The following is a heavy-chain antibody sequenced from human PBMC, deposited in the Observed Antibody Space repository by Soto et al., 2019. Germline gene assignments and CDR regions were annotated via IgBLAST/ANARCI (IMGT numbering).Heavy chain of an antibody. V-gene: IGHV4-59*01. Sequence: QVQLQESGPGLVKPSETLSLTRTVSGGSINSFYWSWIRQLPGKGLEWIGYIYFTGSTNYNPSLTRRVTISMDSSKTQFSLRLNSVSAAATAVYFCARHLAAGGTGNIDSWGQGTLVTVSS. CDR3: ARHLAAGGTGNIDS. D-gene: IGHD6-13*01. CDR1: GGSINSFY. J-gene: IGHJ4*02. CDR2: IYFTGST.